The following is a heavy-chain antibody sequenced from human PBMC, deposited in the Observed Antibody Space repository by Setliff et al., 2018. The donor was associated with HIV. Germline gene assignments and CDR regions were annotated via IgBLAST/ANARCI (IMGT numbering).Heavy chain of an antibody. D-gene: IGHD1-1*01. CDR2: VSSRGDT. Sequence: SETLSLTCTVSDDSISSNYWSWIRQPAGKGLEWIGRVSSRGDTNYNPSLKSRVTISVDTSKNHFSLKLRSVTAADTAVYYCAQLGMVDDFDYWGQGTLVTVSS. CDR3: AQLGMVDDFDY. J-gene: IGHJ4*02. CDR1: DDSISSNY. V-gene: IGHV4-4*07.